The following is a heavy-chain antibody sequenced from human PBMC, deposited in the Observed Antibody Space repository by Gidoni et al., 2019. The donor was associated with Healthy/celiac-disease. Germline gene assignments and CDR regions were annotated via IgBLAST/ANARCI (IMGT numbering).Heavy chain of an antibody. J-gene: IGHJ4*02. CDR2: IYYSGST. CDR3: AATGVSSSPQDAGTFDY. V-gene: IGHV4-39*01. CDR1: GGSISSSSYY. Sequence: QLQLQESGPGLVKPSETLSLTCTVSGGSISSSSYYWGWIRQPPGKGLEWIGSIYYSGSTYYNPSLKSRVTISVDTSKNQFSLKLSSVTAADTAVYYCAATGVSSSPQDAGTFDYWGQGTLVTVSS. D-gene: IGHD6-13*01.